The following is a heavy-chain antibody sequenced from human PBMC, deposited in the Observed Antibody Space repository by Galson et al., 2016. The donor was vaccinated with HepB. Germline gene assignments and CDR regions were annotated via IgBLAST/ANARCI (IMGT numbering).Heavy chain of an antibody. V-gene: IGHV1-24*01. D-gene: IGHD3-16*01. CDR3: VIDRLSTLPGRGTEYFQN. Sequence: SVKVSCKVPGYSLTQLSIHWVRQAPGKGLEWMGGFDPDEGEIVYAQRFQGRVTMTEDTSTETAYMELRSLRIDDTAVYFCVIDRLSTLPGRGTEYFQNWGQGTLVTASS. J-gene: IGHJ1*01. CDR2: FDPDEGEI. CDR1: GYSLTQLS.